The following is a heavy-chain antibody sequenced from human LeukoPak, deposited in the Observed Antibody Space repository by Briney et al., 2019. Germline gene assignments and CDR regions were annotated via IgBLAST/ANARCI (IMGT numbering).Heavy chain of an antibody. V-gene: IGHV3-30*04. CDR3: ARDPDTSGYYVFDY. D-gene: IGHD3-22*01. CDR2: ISYDGSNK. CDR1: GFTFGSFA. Sequence: GGSLRLSCAASGFTFGSFAMHWVRQAPGKGLEWVALISYDGSNKYYADFVKGRFTISRDSSKNTLYLQMNSLRAEDTAVYYCARDPDTSGYYVFDYWGQGTLVTVSS. J-gene: IGHJ4*02.